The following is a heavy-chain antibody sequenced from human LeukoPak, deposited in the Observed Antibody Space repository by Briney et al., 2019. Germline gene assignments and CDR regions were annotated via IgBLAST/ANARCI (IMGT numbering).Heavy chain of an antibody. CDR1: GFTFSSYW. D-gene: IGHD5-18*01. J-gene: IGHJ4*02. CDR3: ARGWIQLWSFDY. Sequence: GESLKISCAASGFTFSSYWMSWVRQAPGKGLEWVANIKQDGSDKYYVDSVKGRFTISRDNAKNSLYLQMNSLRAEDTAVYYCARGWIQLWSFDYWGQGTLVTVSS. CDR2: IKQDGSDK. V-gene: IGHV3-7*01.